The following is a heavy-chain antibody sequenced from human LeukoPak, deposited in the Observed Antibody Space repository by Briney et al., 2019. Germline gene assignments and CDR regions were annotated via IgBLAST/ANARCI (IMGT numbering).Heavy chain of an antibody. V-gene: IGHV3-64*01. CDR1: GFTFSSYS. J-gene: IGHJ4*02. CDR2: ISPNGGGT. D-gene: IGHD3-10*01. CDR3: ARRGAAGTPDY. Sequence: PGGSLRLSCAASGFTFSSYSMHWVRQAPGKGLEYVSAISPNGGGTYYSNSVKGRFTISRDNSKNTLYLQMGSLRADDMAVYYCARRGAAGTPDYWGQGTLVTVSS.